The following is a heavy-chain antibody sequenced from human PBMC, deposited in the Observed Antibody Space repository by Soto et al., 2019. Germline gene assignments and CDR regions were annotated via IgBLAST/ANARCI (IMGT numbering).Heavy chain of an antibody. CDR1: GFTFSSYG. CDR3: ARDRAAAGSGYYYYGMDV. J-gene: IGHJ6*02. CDR2: IWYDGSNK. D-gene: IGHD6-13*01. Sequence: GGSLRLSCAASGFTFSSYGMHWVRQAPGKGLEWVAVIWYDGSNKYYADSVKGRFTISRDNSKNTLYLQMNSLRAEDTAVYYCARDRAAAGSGYYYYGMDVWGQGTTVTVSS. V-gene: IGHV3-33*01.